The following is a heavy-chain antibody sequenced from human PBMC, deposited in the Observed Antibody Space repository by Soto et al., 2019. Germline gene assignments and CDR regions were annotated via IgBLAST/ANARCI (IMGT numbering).Heavy chain of an antibody. J-gene: IGHJ4*02. D-gene: IGHD1-26*01. CDR2: ISGSDGST. V-gene: IGHV3-23*01. CDR3: ARRGSGSYYDY. Sequence: GGSLSLSCAASGFTFSNYAMRWVRQAPGKGLEWVSAISGSDGSTYYADSVKGRFTISRDNSKNTLYLQMNSLRAADPAVYYCARRGSGSYYDYWGQGTLVTVSS. CDR1: GFTFSNYA.